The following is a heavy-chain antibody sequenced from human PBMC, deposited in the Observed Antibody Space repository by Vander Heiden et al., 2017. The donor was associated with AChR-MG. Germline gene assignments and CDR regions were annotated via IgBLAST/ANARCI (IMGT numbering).Heavy chain of an antibody. CDR2: IYYSGST. CDR1: GCSISSSSYY. D-gene: IGHD2-15*01. CDR3: ATLYVATKIFDP. V-gene: IGHV4-39*01. J-gene: IGHJ5*02. Sequence: QLQLQESGPGLVKPSETLSPPCTVSGCSISSSSYYWGWIGQPAGKGLEWIGSIYYSGSTYYNPSLKSRVTISVDTSKNQFSLKLSSVTAADTAVYYCATLYVATKIFDPWGQGTLVTVSS.